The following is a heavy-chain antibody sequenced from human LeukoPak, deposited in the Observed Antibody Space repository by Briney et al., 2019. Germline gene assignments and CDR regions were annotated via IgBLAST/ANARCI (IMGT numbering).Heavy chain of an antibody. Sequence: SETLSLTCAVYGGSFSGYYWSWIRQPPGKGLEWIGDINHSGSNNYNPSLKSRVTISVDTSKKHFPLTLSSVPAAHTGVLLFARTYCSGGSCFYYFDNWGQGTLVTVSS. V-gene: IGHV4-34*01. D-gene: IGHD2-15*01. CDR1: GGSFSGYY. J-gene: IGHJ4*02. CDR2: INHSGSN. CDR3: ARTYCSGGSCFYYFDN.